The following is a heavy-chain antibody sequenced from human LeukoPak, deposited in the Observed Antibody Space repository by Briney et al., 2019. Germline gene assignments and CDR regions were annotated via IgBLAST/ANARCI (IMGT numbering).Heavy chain of an antibody. Sequence: SETLSLTCTVSGGSISSYYWSWIRQPPGKGLEWIGYIYYSGSTNYNPSLKSRVTISVDTSKNQFSLKLSSVTAADTAVYYCARGQHYYDILTGYRNHAFDIWGQGTMVTVSS. CDR3: ARGQHYYDILTGYRNHAFDI. CDR1: GGSISSYY. J-gene: IGHJ3*02. D-gene: IGHD3-9*01. V-gene: IGHV4-59*01. CDR2: IYYSGST.